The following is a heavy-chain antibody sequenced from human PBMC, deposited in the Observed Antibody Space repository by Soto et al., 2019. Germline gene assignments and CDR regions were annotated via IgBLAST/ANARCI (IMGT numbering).Heavy chain of an antibody. J-gene: IGHJ6*03. V-gene: IGHV3-9*01. Sequence: EVQLVESGGGLVQPGRSLRLSCAASGFTFDDYAMHWVRQAPGKGLEWVSGISWNSGSIGYADSVKGRFTISRDNAKNSLYLQMNSLRAEDTALYYCAKGFLPYYYYYMDVWGKGTTVTVSS. CDR3: AKGFLPYYYYYMDV. CDR2: ISWNSGSI. D-gene: IGHD3-3*01. CDR1: GFTFDDYA.